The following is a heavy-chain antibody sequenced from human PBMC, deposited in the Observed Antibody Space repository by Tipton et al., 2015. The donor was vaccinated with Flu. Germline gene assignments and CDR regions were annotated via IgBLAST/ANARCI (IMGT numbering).Heavy chain of an antibody. CDR3: ATMAVDCCGYCPPAGRPFCLHCMDV. Sequence: TLSLTCTVSGGSIGSSTYYWAWIRQSPGKGLEWIGRFFYTGSFYYNQSLKNRVTKSVDTSKNQFSLDLNSVTAADTAVYYCATMAVDCCGYCPPAGRPFCLHCMDVWGQGTTVTVSS. V-gene: IGHV4-39*01. D-gene: IGHD2-21*02. CDR2: FFYTGSF. CDR1: GGSIGSSTYY. J-gene: IGHJ6*02.